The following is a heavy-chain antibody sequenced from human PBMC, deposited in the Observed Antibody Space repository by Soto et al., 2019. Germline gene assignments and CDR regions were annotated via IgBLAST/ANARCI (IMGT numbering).Heavy chain of an antibody. Sequence: GGSLRLSRAASGFTFSNAWMSWVRQAPGKGLEWVGRIKSKTDGGTTDYAAPVKGRFTISRDDSKNTLYLQMNSLKTEDTAVYYCTTDVGYCTNGVCYTLDYWGQGTLVTVSS. V-gene: IGHV3-15*01. D-gene: IGHD2-8*01. CDR2: IKSKTDGGTT. CDR3: TTDVGYCTNGVCYTLDY. CDR1: GFTFSNAW. J-gene: IGHJ4*02.